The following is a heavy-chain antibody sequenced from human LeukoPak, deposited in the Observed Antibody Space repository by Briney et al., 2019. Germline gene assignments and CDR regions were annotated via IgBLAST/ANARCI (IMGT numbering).Heavy chain of an antibody. CDR3: ATNRDCSGASCYPYYYYYMDV. J-gene: IGHJ6*03. V-gene: IGHV1-69*05. D-gene: IGHD2-15*01. CDR1: GGTFSSYA. CDR2: IIPIFGTA. Sequence: SVKVSCKASGGTFSSYAISWVRQAPGQGLEWMGRIIPIFGTANYAQKFQGRVTITTDESTSTAYMELSSLRSEDTAVYYCATNRDCSGASCYPYYYYYMDVWGKGTTVTVSS.